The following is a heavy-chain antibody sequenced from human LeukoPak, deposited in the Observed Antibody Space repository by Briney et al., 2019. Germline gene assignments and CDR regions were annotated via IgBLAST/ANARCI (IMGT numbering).Heavy chain of an antibody. CDR3: ARDLLRALSGYIPAYAFDI. CDR2: IKQDGSEK. D-gene: IGHD3-22*01. J-gene: IGHJ3*02. CDR1: GFTFSSYW. V-gene: IGHV3-7*03. Sequence: PGGSLRLTCAASGFTFSSYWMSWVRQAPGKVLEGVSNIKQDGSEKYYVDSVKGRFTISRDNAKNSLYLQMNSLRAEDTAVYYCARDLLRALSGYIPAYAFDIWGQGTMVTVSS.